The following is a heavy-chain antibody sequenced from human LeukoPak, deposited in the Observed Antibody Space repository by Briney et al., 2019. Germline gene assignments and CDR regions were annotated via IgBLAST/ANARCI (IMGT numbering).Heavy chain of an antibody. CDR2: IHYTGAT. J-gene: IGHJ4*02. D-gene: IGHD3-9*01. CDR3: ARGNILTGYCFDF. V-gene: IGHV4-34*01. CDR1: GGSITGYY. Sequence: PSETLSLTCAVYGGSITGYYWSWIRQTPGRGLEWVGEIHYTGATSYNPSLKSRATISTDTSKNQFSLRLSSVTAADTVVYYCARGNILTGYCFDFWGQGALVTASS.